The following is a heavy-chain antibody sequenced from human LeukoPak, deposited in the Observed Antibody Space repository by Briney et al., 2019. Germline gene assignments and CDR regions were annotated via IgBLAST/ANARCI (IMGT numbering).Heavy chain of an antibody. CDR2: ISWNSGSI. D-gene: IGHD5-18*01. CDR3: AKDGGGYSYCYFDY. J-gene: IGHJ4*02. V-gene: IGHV3-9*01. Sequence: PGGSLRLFCAASGFTFDDYAMHWVRQAPGKGLEWVSGISWNSGSIGYADSVKGRFTISRDNAKNSLYQQMNSLRAEDTALYYCAKDGGGYSYCYFDYWGQGTLVTVSS. CDR1: GFTFDDYA.